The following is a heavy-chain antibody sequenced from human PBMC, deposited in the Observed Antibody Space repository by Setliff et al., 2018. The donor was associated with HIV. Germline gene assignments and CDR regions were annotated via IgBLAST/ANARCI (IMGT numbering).Heavy chain of an antibody. J-gene: IGHJ2*01. Sequence: TLSLTCTVSGGSINNYYWSWIRQPPGKGLEWIGYIHSSGPSNYSPSLESRASMSVDTSKSQFSLKLSSVTAADTAVYYCARQGAGIQVRYFDWPWDPWTLDFDIWGRGTLVTVSS. D-gene: IGHD3-9*01. CDR2: IHSSGPS. CDR3: ARQGAGIQVRYFDWPWDPWTLDFDI. V-gene: IGHV4-4*09. CDR1: GGSINNYY.